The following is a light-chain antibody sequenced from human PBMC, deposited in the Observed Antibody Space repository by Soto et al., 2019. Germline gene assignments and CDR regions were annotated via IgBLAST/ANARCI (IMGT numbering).Light chain of an antibody. J-gene: IGLJ1*01. CDR2: EAS. CDR1: STDFVSYNR. V-gene: IGLV2-18*02. Sequence: QSDLTQPPYVYGSPGQSVTISCTGTSTDFVSYNRVSWYQQPPGTAPKLIIYEASNRPSGVPDRFSGPKSGNTASLTISGLQAEDEADYYCSSYTSSTAYVFGTGTKVTVL. CDR3: SSYTSSTAYV.